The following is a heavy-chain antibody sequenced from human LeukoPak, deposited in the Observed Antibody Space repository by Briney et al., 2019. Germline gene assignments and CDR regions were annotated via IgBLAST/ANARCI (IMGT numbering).Heavy chain of an antibody. D-gene: IGHD4-17*01. CDR2: IYYSGTT. V-gene: IGHV4-39*01. CDR1: GASISITRYD. J-gene: IGHJ4*02. Sequence: SETLSLTCTVSGASISITRYDWAWIRQPPGKGLEWIGTIYYSGTTYDTPSLKSRVTMSVDTSKNQFSLNVSSVTAAHTAVYYCTRVYGDYVASWGQGTLVTVSS. CDR3: TRVYGDYVAS.